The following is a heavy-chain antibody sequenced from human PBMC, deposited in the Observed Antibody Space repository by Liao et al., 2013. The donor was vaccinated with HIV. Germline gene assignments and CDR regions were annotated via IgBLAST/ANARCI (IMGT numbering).Heavy chain of an antibody. J-gene: IGHJ3*02. CDR3: AARITISGVAIPHALDI. CDR2: IYTSGNT. V-gene: IGHV4-4*07. Sequence: QVQLEESGPGLVKPSETLSLTCTVSGGSVSRYHWSWIRQPAGKGLEWIGRIYTSGNTNYNPSLMSRVTMSVNTSKNQFSLKLTSVTAADTAVYYCAARITISGVAIPHALDIWGQGTMVAVSS. D-gene: IGHD3-3*01. CDR1: GGSVSRYH.